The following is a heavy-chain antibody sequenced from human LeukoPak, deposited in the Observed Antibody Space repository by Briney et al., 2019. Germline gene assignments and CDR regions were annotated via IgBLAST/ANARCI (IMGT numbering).Heavy chain of an antibody. CDR3: AKTGYSSGWSFGENWFDP. V-gene: IGHV3-23*01. J-gene: IGHJ5*02. D-gene: IGHD6-19*01. Sequence: GGSLRLSCAVAGITLSNYGMSWVRQAPGKGLEWVSAISGSGGSTYYADSVKGRFTISRDNSKNTLYLQMNSLRAEDTAVYYCAKTGYSSGWSFGENWFDPWGQETLVTVSS. CDR2: ISGSGGST. CDR1: GITLSNYG.